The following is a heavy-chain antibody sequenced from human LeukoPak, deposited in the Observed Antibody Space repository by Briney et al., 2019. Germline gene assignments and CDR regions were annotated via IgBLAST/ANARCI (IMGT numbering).Heavy chain of an antibody. CDR1: GYTFTSYG. J-gene: IGHJ4*02. CDR2: ISAYNGST. D-gene: IGHD3-10*01. V-gene: IGHV1-18*01. Sequence: ASVKVSCKASGYTFTSYGISWVRQAPGQGLERMGGISAYNGSTNYAQKLQGRVTMTTDTSTSTAYMELRSLRSDDTAVYYCARAKGLEPYYYGSGSERRPPDYWGQGTLVTVSS. CDR3: ARAKGLEPYYYGSGSERRPPDY.